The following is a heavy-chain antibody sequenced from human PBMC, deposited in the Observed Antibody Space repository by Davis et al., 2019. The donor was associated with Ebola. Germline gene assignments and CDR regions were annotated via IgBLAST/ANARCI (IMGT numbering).Heavy chain of an antibody. Sequence: AASVKVSCKASGGTFSSYAISWVRQAPGQGLEWMGRIIPILGIANYAQKFQGRVTITADKSTSTAYMELSSLRSEDTAVYYCARGRLAGNYYYYGMDVWGQGTTVTVSS. V-gene: IGHV1-69*04. J-gene: IGHJ6*02. CDR1: GGTFSSYA. D-gene: IGHD6-13*01. CDR3: ARGRLAGNYYYYGMDV. CDR2: IIPILGIA.